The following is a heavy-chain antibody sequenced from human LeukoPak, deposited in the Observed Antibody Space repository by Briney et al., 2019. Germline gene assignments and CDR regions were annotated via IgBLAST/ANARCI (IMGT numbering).Heavy chain of an antibody. V-gene: IGHV3-21*01. Sequence: PGGSLRLSCAASGFDFSIYGMNWVRQAPGKGLEWVSSINSRGNYIYYSDSLKGRFTISRDNARSSLYLQMSSLRAEDTAVYYCARRRERGSGSDWLWGQGTLVTVSA. CDR3: ARRRERGSGSDWL. J-gene: IGHJ4*02. CDR2: INSRGNYI. D-gene: IGHD3-10*01. CDR1: GFDFSIYG.